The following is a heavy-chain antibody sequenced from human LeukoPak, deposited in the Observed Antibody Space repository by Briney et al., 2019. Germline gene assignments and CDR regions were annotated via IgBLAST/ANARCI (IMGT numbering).Heavy chain of an antibody. D-gene: IGHD2-2*02. CDR2: MNPNSGNT. Sequence: ASVKVSCKASGYTFTSYDINWVRQATGQGLEWRGWMNPNSGNTGYAQKFQGRGTMTRNTAISTAYMDLSSLSSEDTAVYYCASGRAFDHQLLYYYYYYMDVWGKGTTVTISS. CDR1: GYTFTSYD. J-gene: IGHJ6*03. V-gene: IGHV1-8*01. CDR3: ASGRAFDHQLLYYYYYYMDV.